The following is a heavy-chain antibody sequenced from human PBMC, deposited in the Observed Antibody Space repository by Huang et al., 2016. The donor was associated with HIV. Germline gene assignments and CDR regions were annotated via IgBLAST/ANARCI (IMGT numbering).Heavy chain of an antibody. CDR2: IKQDESEK. J-gene: IGHJ6*02. CDR3: ATKTAGMDI. CDR1: TFTFGAYW. Sequence: VESGGRSVQPGGSIKLSCVGSTFTFGAYWMSWVCQPPGKGVEWVANIKQDESEKYYVASVKGRFNISRDNARKVLFLEMDDLRVEDTAIYFCATKTAGMDIWGQGTTVTVSS. V-gene: IGHV3-7*01. D-gene: IGHD1-7*01.